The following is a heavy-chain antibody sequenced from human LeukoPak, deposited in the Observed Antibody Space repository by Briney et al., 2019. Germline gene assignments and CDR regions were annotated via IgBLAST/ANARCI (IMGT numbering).Heavy chain of an antibody. D-gene: IGHD6-19*01. CDR2: ISASGGSS. V-gene: IGHV3-23*01. Sequence: GGSLRLSCEASGFTFSSYGMHWVRQAPGKGLEWVSAISASGGSSYYADSVRDRFTISRDNSKNMLYLKMSSLRAEDTAVYYCAKEMALGIAVAGFFDFWGQGTLVTVSS. J-gene: IGHJ4*02. CDR3: AKEMALGIAVAGFFDF. CDR1: GFTFSSYG.